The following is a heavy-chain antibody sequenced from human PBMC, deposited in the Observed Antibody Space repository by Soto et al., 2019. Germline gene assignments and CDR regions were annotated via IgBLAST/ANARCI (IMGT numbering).Heavy chain of an antibody. V-gene: IGHV1-2*02. CDR2: INPNSGDA. Sequence: QVQLVHSGAELKKPGASVKVSCKASGYTFTAYAMHWVRQAPGQGLEWMGWINPNSGDATYAQKFQGRVTMTMDTSITTAYMELSSLSYDDTAVYYCARDSPLTTGWFDPWGQGTLVTVSS. CDR1: GYTFTAYA. CDR3: ARDSPLTTGWFDP. D-gene: IGHD4-17*01. J-gene: IGHJ5*02.